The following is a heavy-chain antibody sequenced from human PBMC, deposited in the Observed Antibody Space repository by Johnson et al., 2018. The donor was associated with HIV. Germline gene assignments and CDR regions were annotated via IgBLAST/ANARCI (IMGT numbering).Heavy chain of an antibody. Sequence: VQLVESGGGLIQPGGSLRLSCAASGVTVSTNYMSWVRHAPGKGLEWVSVIYSGGSTSYAASATGRLTITRDNSKNTPSLQMNSLRIGDTAVYYCASGLQSMAVVVSRGAFDMWGQGTMVTVSS. CDR2: IYSGGST. CDR3: ASGLQSMAVVVSRGAFDM. D-gene: IGHD2-2*01. CDR1: GVTVSTNY. J-gene: IGHJ3*02. V-gene: IGHV3-53*01.